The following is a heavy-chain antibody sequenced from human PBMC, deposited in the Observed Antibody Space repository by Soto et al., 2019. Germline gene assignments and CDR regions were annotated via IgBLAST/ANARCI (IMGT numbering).Heavy chain of an antibody. J-gene: IGHJ4*02. CDR1: GYSFTSYW. Sequence: PGESLKISCKGSGYSFTSYWIGWVRQMPGKGLEWMGIIYPGDSDTRYSPSFQGQVTISADKSISTAYLQWSSLKASDTAMYYCARLYHSMLRGVIIRAYFDYWGQGTLVTVSS. D-gene: IGHD3-10*01. CDR3: ARLYHSMLRGVIIRAYFDY. CDR2: IYPGDSDT. V-gene: IGHV5-51*01.